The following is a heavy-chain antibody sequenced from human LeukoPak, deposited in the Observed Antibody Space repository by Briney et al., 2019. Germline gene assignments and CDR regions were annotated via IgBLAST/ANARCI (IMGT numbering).Heavy chain of an antibody. Sequence: GGSLRLSCAASGFTFSTCGMHWVRKAPDKGVVWVAVIWYDGSNKNYADAVNDPFSITRDNSKNTQYLQMNSLRDEDTAVYYCTRDPSFLGDLYWYFDHWGRGTLVTVSS. D-gene: IGHD3-10*01. CDR1: GFTFSTCG. CDR2: IWYDGSNK. V-gene: IGHV3-33*01. J-gene: IGHJ2*01. CDR3: TRDPSFLGDLYWYFDH.